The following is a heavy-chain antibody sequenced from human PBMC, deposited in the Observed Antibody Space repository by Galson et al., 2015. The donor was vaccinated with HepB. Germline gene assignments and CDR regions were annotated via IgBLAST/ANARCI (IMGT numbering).Heavy chain of an antibody. V-gene: IGHV3-53*01. Sequence: SLRLSCAASGFTVSSNYMSWVRLAPGKGLEWVSVIYSGGSTYYADPVKGRFTISRDNSKNTLYLQMNSLRAEDMSVYYCARGSSSSGVVPDYWGQGTLVTVSS. D-gene: IGHD6-6*01. CDR3: ARGSSSSGVVPDY. CDR1: GFTVSSNY. CDR2: IYSGGST. J-gene: IGHJ4*02.